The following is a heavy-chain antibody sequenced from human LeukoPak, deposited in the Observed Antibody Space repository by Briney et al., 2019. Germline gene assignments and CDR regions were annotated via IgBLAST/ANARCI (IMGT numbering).Heavy chain of an antibody. V-gene: IGHV1-2*02. CDR2: ITPNSGDT. D-gene: IGHD3-10*01. CDR3: ARDSSWFGGSDY. CDR1: GYTFTGYH. Sequence: ASVKVSCKASGYTFTGYHIHWVRQAPGQGLEWMGRITPNSGDTSYAQNFQDRVTVTRDTSINTAYMELSRLRSDDTAVYYCARDSSWFGGSDYWGQGTLVTVSS. J-gene: IGHJ4*02.